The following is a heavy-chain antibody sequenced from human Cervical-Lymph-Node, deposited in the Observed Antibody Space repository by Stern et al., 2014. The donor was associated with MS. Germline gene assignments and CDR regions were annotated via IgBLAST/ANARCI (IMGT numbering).Heavy chain of an antibody. CDR2: LLPLFGTA. Sequence: QVQLVQSGAQLNKPGSSVKLSCKASGGSFNGHAISWVRQAPGPGLESLGGLLPLFGTANYSQQFQGRVAITADRSTSTAYMELTSLRSEDTAVYYCARGETPIPSYGMDVGGQGTTVTVSS. CDR3: ARGETPIPSYGMDV. J-gene: IGHJ6*02. D-gene: IGHD1-26*01. CDR1: GGSFNGHA. V-gene: IGHV1-69*06.